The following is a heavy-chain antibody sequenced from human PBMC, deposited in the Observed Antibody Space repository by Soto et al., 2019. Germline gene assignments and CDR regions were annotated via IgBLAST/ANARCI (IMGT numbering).Heavy chain of an antibody. Sequence: SETLSLTCTVSGGSISSYYWSWIRQPPGKGLEWIGYIYYSGSTNYNPSLKSRVTISVDTSKNQFSLKLSSVTAADTAVYYCARQRQAGVGVCFDPGGQGTLVTVSS. J-gene: IGHJ5*02. D-gene: IGHD6-19*01. CDR2: IYYSGST. CDR3: ARQRQAGVGVCFDP. V-gene: IGHV4-59*08. CDR1: GGSISSYY.